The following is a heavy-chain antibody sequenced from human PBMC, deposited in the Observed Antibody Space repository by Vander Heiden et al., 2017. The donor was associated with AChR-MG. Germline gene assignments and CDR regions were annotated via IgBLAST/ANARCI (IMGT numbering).Heavy chain of an antibody. CDR2: ISWEGGST. J-gene: IGHJ4*02. V-gene: IGHV3-43*01. D-gene: IGHD3-22*01. CDR3: AKAGDAYDSSGYYGTDY. Sequence: EVQLVESGGVVVQPGGSLRLSCSASGFTFDDYPMHWVRQAPGKGLEWVSLISWEGGSTYYADSVKGRFTISRDNSKNSLYLQMNSLRTEDTALYYCAKAGDAYDSSGYYGTDYWGQGTLVTVSS. CDR1: GFTFDDYP.